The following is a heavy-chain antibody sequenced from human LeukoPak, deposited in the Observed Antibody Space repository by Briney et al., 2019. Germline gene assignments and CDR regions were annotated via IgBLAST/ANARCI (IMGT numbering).Heavy chain of an antibody. CDR2: IYYSGST. CDR1: GGSISSGDYY. CDR3: AILGGIRDYYMDV. V-gene: IGHV4-30-4*01. D-gene: IGHD2-21*01. Sequence: PSETLSLTCTVSGGSISSGDYYWSWIRQPPGKGLEWIGYIYYSGSTYYNPSLKSRVTISVDTSKNQFSLKLSSVTAADTAVYYCAILGGIRDYYMDVWGKGTTVTVSS. J-gene: IGHJ6*03.